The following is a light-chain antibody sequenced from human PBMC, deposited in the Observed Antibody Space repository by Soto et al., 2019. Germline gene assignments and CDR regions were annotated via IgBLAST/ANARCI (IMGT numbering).Light chain of an antibody. CDR1: QGIGNA. V-gene: IGKV1D-13*01. Sequence: AIQMTQSPSSLSASVGDRVTISCRASQGIGNALGWYQQKPGKAPRLLIYEASRLESGVPSRISGSGSGTEFTLTISSLQPDDFATYYCQQYTNYPWTFGQGTKVDIK. J-gene: IGKJ1*01. CDR2: EAS. CDR3: QQYTNYPWT.